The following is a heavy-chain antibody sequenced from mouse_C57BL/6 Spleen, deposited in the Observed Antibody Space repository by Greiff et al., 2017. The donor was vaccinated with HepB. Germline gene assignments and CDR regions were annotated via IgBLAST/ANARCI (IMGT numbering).Heavy chain of an antibody. CDR2: IYPGDGDT. V-gene: IGHV1-82*01. J-gene: IGHJ3*01. CDR1: GYAFSSSW. D-gene: IGHD2-4*01. CDR3: AICYDYSAWFAY. Sequence: QVQLQQSGPELVKPGASVKISCKASGYAFSSSWMNWVKQRPGKGLEWIGRIYPGDGDTNYNGKFKGKATLTADKSSSTAYMQRSSLTSEDSAVYFCAICYDYSAWFAYWGQGTLVTVSA.